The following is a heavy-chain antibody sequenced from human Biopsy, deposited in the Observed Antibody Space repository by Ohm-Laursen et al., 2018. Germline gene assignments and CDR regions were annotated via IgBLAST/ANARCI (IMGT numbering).Heavy chain of an antibody. D-gene: IGHD1-1*01. J-gene: IGHJ3*02. CDR2: ISSSGSTI. CDR1: GFTLSTYD. CDR3: ARGTRTSWRRAFDI. Sequence: LSLTCAAYGFTLSTYDMNWVRQTPGKGLEWVLYISSSGSTIYYAESLKGRSTISKDNGKISLYLQMNSLRAEDTAVYYCARGTRTSWRRAFDIWGRGTMVTVSS. V-gene: IGHV3-48*03.